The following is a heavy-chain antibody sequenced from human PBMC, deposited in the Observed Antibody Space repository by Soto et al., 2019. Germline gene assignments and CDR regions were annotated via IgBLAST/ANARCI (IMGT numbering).Heavy chain of an antibody. V-gene: IGHV1-46*01. CDR3: AIDLAAGDY. D-gene: IGHD6-13*01. CDR1: GYTFINYY. Sequence: QVQLVQSGAEVKKPGASVKLSCKASGYTFINYYIHWVRQAPGQGLEWMGIFNPTSGSTNYAQKFQGRVTLTIDTSTSTVYMELSSLRFDDTAVYYCAIDLAAGDYWGQGTLVTVSS. CDR2: FNPTSGST. J-gene: IGHJ4*02.